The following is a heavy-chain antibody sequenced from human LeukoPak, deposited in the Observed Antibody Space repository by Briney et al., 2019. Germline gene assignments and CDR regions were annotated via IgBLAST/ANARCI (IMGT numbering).Heavy chain of an antibody. CDR2: INHSGST. Sequence: SETLSLTCAVYGGSFSGYYWSWIRQPPGKGLEWIGEINHSGSTNYNPSLKSRVTISVDTSKNQFSLKLSSVTAADTAVYYCARTPTDYYYDSSGYYPGEIYYFDYWGQGTLVTVSS. D-gene: IGHD3-22*01. CDR3: ARTPTDYYYDSSGYYPGEIYYFDY. CDR1: GGSFSGYY. J-gene: IGHJ4*02. V-gene: IGHV4-34*01.